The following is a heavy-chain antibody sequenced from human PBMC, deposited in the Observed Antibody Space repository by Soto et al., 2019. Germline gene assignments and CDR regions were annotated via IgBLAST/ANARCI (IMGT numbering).Heavy chain of an antibody. D-gene: IGHD3-9*01. J-gene: IGHJ4*02. CDR3: ATSFRYFDN. V-gene: IGHV3-23*01. CDR2: ISGTASRT. CDR1: GFTPTTTP. Sequence: GGSLRLSCAVSGFTPTTTPLSWVRKPPEKGLEWVTTISGTASRTYYVDSVKGRFFITRDNSKNTVTLQMNNLTLDDTAVYYCATSFRYFDNWGQGTRVTVSS.